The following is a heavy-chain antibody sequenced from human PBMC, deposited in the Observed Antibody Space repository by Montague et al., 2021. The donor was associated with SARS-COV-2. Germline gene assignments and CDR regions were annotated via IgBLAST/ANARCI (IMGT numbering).Heavy chain of an antibody. V-gene: IGHV2-5*02. Sequence: PALVKPTQTLTLTCTFSGLSLSETALGVGWIRQSPGGALEWLALIYWDGDRRYNPSLKSRLTISKDTSKNQVVLTMTNMDPVDRGTYYCAHRPHEGGNWYGPFNVWGQGTVVTVSS. CDR3: AHRPHEGGNWYGPFNV. CDR2: IYWDGDR. J-gene: IGHJ3*01. D-gene: IGHD1-1*01. CDR1: GLSLSETALG.